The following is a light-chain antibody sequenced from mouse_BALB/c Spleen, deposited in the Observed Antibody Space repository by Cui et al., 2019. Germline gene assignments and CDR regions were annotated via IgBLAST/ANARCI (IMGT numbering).Light chain of an antibody. CDR3: GQSYSYPYT. CDR1: ENVGTY. V-gene: IGKV6-20*01. J-gene: IGKJ2*01. Sequence: ILMPQSPKSMSMSVGERVTFSCKATENVGTYVSWDQPKPEQSPKLLVYGASNRYTGVPDRFTGNGSATDFTLTISSVQAEDLADYHCGQSYSYPYTFGGGTKLEIK. CDR2: GAS.